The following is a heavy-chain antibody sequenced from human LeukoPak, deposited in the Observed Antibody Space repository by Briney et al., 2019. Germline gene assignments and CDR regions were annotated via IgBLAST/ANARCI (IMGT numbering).Heavy chain of an antibody. CDR3: NVRWGPNSDY. D-gene: IGHD7-27*01. V-gene: IGHV3-74*01. J-gene: IGHJ4*01. CDR1: GFTFDDYA. CDR2: ISSDGSTT. Sequence: GGSLRLSCAASGFTFDDYAMHWVRQTPGKGLVWVSRISSDGSTTHYADSVKGRFTISRDNAKNTLFLHMNSLRAEDTAVYYCNVRWGPNSDYWGQGTLVTVSS.